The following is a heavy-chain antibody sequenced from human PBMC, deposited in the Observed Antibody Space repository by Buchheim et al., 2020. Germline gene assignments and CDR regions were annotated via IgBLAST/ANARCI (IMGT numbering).Heavy chain of an antibody. D-gene: IGHD7-27*01. CDR2: IKSDGSVE. V-gene: IGHV3-7*01. CDR1: GFTFSDYW. Sequence: VQLVESGGGVVQPGRSLRLSCAASGFTFSDYWMTWVRQAPGKGLEWVANIKSDGSVENYVDSVKGRFTISRDNTKNLVYLQMNSLRAEDTAVYYCAKEHWGPEYWGQGIL. CDR3: AKEHWGPEY. J-gene: IGHJ4*02.